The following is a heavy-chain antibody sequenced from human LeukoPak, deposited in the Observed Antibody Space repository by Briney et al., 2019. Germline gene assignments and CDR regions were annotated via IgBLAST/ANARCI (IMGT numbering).Heavy chain of an antibody. CDR1: GYTFTGYY. CDR2: INPNSGGT. V-gene: IGHV1-2*02. Sequence: ASVKVSCKASGYTFTGYYMHWMRQAPRQGLGWMGWINPNSGGTNYAQKFQGRVTMTRDTSINTAYMEVSMLRSDDTAVYYCASEKQLWPWGQGTLVTVSS. CDR3: ASEKQLWP. J-gene: IGHJ5*02. D-gene: IGHD5-18*01.